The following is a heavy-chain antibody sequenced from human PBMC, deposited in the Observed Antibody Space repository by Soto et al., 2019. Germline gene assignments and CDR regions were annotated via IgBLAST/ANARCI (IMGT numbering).Heavy chain of an antibody. J-gene: IGHJ4*02. Sequence: EVQLLESGGGLVQPGGSLRLSCAASGFTFGTYVMRWVRQAPGEGLEWVSSINFSGGNTYYADSVKGRFTVSRDNAKNTLYLQMNSLRAEDTAIYYCARGTMLGSSTWYYFDDWGQGTLVTVSS. CDR2: INFSGGNT. V-gene: IGHV3-23*01. CDR3: ARGTMLGSSTWYYFDD. CDR1: GFTFGTYV. D-gene: IGHD2-2*01.